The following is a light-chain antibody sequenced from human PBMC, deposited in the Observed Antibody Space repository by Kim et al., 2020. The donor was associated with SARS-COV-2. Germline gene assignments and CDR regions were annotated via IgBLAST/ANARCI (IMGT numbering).Light chain of an antibody. Sequence: EIVMTQSPAILSVSPGERATLSCRASQSVSSHLAWYQQRPGQPPRLLIYGASTRATGIAARFSGSGSGTEFTLTISSLQSEDFAIYFCQQYSDWPPGDTFGQGTKLEI. CDR1: QSVSSH. V-gene: IGKV3-15*01. CDR2: GAS. CDR3: QQYSDWPPGDT. J-gene: IGKJ2*01.